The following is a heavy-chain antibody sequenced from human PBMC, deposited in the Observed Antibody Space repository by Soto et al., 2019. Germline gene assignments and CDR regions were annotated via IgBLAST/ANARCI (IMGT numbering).Heavy chain of an antibody. CDR1: GYTFTSYG. D-gene: IGHD3-10*01. V-gene: IGHV1-18*04. Sequence: QVQLVQSGAEVKKPGASVKVSCKASGYTFTSYGISWVRQAPGQGLEWMGWIGVYNNNRNYAQKVQGRGTMTPDTSPSTAYMELRSLISDVTAEYYCARYQLGARGDYWGQGTLVTVSS. CDR2: IGVYNNNR. J-gene: IGHJ4*02. CDR3: ARYQLGARGDY.